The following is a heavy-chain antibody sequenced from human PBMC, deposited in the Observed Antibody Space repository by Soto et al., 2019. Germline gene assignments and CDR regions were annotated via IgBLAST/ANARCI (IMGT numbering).Heavy chain of an antibody. Sequence: QVQLVESGGGVVQPGRSLRLSCAASGFVFSSYGIHWVRQAPGKGLEWVAGISYDGRNRYYTDSVKGRFTISRDNSMNTLCLQMNRLRAEDTAVYYCAKDTYYYDSSGYYVFDYWGQGTLVTVSS. CDR2: ISYDGRNR. CDR3: AKDTYYYDSSGYYVFDY. V-gene: IGHV3-30*18. CDR1: GFVFSSYG. D-gene: IGHD3-22*01. J-gene: IGHJ4*02.